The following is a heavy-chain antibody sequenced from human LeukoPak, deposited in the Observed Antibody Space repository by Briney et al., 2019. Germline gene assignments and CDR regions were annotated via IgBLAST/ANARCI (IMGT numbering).Heavy chain of an antibody. CDR3: ARAGLRFFEWSGSYYYAMDV. CDR1: GGSISSSSYY. J-gene: IGHJ6*02. CDR2: INHSGST. V-gene: IGHV4-39*07. D-gene: IGHD3-3*01. Sequence: PSETLSLTCTVSGGSISSSSYYWTWIRQPPGKGLEWIGEINHSGSTNYNPSLKSRVTISVDTSKNQFFLNLASVTAADTAVYYCARAGLRFFEWSGSYYYAMDVWGQGTTVAVSS.